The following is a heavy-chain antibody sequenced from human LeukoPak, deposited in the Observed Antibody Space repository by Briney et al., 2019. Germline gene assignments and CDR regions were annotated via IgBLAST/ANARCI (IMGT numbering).Heavy chain of an antibody. CDR3: ARRRPYNWFDP. V-gene: IGHV4-34*01. J-gene: IGHJ5*02. Sequence: TSETLSLTCAVYGGSFSGYYWSWIRQPPGKGLEWIGEINHSGSTNYNPSLKSRVTISVDTSKNQFSLKLSSVTAADTAVYYCARRRPYNWFDPWGQGTLVTVSS. CDR2: INHSGST. CDR1: GGSFSGYY.